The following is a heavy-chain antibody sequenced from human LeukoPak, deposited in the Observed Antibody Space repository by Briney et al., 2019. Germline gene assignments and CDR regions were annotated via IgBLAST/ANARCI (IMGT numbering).Heavy chain of an antibody. CDR2: NNHSGST. D-gene: IGHD5-18*01. CDR1: GGSFSGYY. CDR3: APRGDIEHSYGYGKWFDP. J-gene: IGHJ5*02. Sequence: SETLSLTCAVYGGSFSGYYWSWIRQPPGKGLEWIGENNHSGSTNCNASLKSRVTVSVDSSKNQFSLRLSSVTAADTAVYYCAPRGDIEHSYGYGKWFDPWGQGTRVTVSS. V-gene: IGHV4-34*01.